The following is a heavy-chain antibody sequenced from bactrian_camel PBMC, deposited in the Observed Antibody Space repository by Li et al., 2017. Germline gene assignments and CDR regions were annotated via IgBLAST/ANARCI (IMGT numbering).Heavy chain of an antibody. D-gene: IGHD4*01. V-gene: IGHV3S54*01. CDR2: RYTGDDSQ. CDR3: AAGNSDFHLPAWYELDY. CDR1: GRTDSYNV. J-gene: IGHJ4*01. Sequence: HVQLVESGGGSVQAGDSLTLSCVASGRTDSYNVMGWFRQVPGKEREGIAARYTGDDSQYYAASVKGRFTISLNSAKNTAYLQMNNLKPEDTAMCYCAAGNSDFHLPAWYELDYRGQGTQVTVS.